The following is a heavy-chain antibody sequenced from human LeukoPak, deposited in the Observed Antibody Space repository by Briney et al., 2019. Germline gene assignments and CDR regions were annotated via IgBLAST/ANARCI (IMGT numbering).Heavy chain of an antibody. D-gene: IGHD4-17*01. CDR3: ARAYGDHWGEDAFDI. CDR1: GGSISSGSYY. Sequence: SETLSLTCTVSGGSISSGSYYWSWIRQPAGKGLEWIGRIYTSGSTNYNPSLKSRVTISVDTSKNQFSLKLSSVTAADTAVYYCARAYGDHWGEDAFDIWGQGTMVTVSS. CDR2: IYTSGST. V-gene: IGHV4-61*02. J-gene: IGHJ3*02.